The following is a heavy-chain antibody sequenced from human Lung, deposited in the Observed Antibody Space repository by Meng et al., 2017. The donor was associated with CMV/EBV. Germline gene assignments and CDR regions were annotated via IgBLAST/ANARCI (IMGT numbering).Heavy chain of an antibody. V-gene: IGHV1-18*01. Sequence: VPFGGGGSKPWASVKASCKASGYTFTNYGIPWVRQAPGQGLEWMGWINAYNGDTNHAQTLQGRVNMTTDTSTSTAYMELRSLRSDDTAVYYCARVEVGITSGDYWGQGTLVTVSS. CDR2: INAYNGDT. J-gene: IGHJ4*02. CDR3: ARVEVGITSGDY. D-gene: IGHD1-26*01. CDR1: GYTFTNYG.